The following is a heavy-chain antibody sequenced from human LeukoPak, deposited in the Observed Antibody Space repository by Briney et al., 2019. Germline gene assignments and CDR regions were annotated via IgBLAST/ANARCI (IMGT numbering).Heavy chain of an antibody. Sequence: SETLSLTCAVYGGSFSGYYWSWIRQPPGKGLEWIGEINHSGSTNYNPSLKSRVTMSVDTSKNQFSLKLSSVTAADTAVYYCARGRVSWFDPWGQGTLVTVSS. CDR1: GGSFSGYY. CDR2: INHSGST. V-gene: IGHV4-34*01. CDR3: ARGRVSWFDP. J-gene: IGHJ5*02.